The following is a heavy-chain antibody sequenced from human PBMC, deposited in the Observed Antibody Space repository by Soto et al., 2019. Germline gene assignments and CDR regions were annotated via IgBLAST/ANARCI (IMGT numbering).Heavy chain of an antibody. V-gene: IGHV3-30-3*01. Sequence: GSLRLSCAASGFTFSSYAMHWVRQAPGQGLEWVAVISYDGSNKYYADSVKGRFTISRDNSKNTLYLQMNSLRAEDTAVYYCARASSSSWYGRWYFDYWGQGTLVTVSS. CDR2: ISYDGSNK. CDR3: ARASSSSWYGRWYFDY. J-gene: IGHJ4*02. D-gene: IGHD6-13*01. CDR1: GFTFSSYA.